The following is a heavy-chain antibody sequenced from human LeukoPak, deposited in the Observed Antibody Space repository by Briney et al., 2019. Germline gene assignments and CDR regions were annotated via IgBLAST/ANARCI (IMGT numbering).Heavy chain of an antibody. CDR3: AKDLGSWSYSLDY. J-gene: IGHJ4*02. V-gene: IGHV3-48*01. CDR2: INGGGSPI. Sequence: GGSLRLSCAASGFIFSRDSMNWVRQAPGKGLEWVAYINGGGSPIYYADSVRGRFTISRDNSKNTLYLQMSSLRPEDTAVYYCAKDLGSWSYSLDYWGQGTLVTVSS. D-gene: IGHD1-26*01. CDR1: GFIFSRDS.